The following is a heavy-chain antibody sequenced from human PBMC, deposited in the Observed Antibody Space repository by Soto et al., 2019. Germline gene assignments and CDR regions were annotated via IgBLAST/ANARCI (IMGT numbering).Heavy chain of an antibody. V-gene: IGHV1-69*01. Sequence: QAQVVQSGAEVRKPGSSVKLSCKASEGTFNSYAIAWVRQAPGQGLEWMGGIIPYYNTLNYAQKFQDRVTITADDSTNTVYMELSSLRSDDTSVYFCASGASRWYPYFLDSWAQGTLVTVSS. CDR3: ASGASRWYPYFLDS. CDR2: IIPYYNTL. J-gene: IGHJ4*02. D-gene: IGHD6-13*01. CDR1: EGTFNSYA.